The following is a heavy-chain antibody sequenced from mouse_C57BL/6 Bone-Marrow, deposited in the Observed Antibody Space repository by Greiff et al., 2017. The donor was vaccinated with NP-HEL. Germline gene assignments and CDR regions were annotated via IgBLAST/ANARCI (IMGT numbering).Heavy chain of an antibody. CDR1: GFNITNTY. J-gene: IGHJ3*01. Sequence: EVQLQQSVAELVRPGASVKLSCTASGFNITNTYMHWVKQRPEQGLEWIGRIYPANGNTKYATKFQGKATITEDTSSNATYLQHSSLTSDDTAIDYCSVGYDRNSGFAYWGQGTLVTVSS. CDR2: IYPANGNT. V-gene: IGHV14-3*01. D-gene: IGHD2-1*01. CDR3: SVGYDRNSGFAY.